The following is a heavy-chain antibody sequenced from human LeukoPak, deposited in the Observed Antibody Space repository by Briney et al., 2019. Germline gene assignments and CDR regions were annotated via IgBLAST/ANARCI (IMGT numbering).Heavy chain of an antibody. J-gene: IGHJ4*02. D-gene: IGHD6-6*01. CDR3: ARLGDSSSSIR. CDR2: IYYSGST. V-gene: IGHV4-59*08. CDR1: GGSISSYY. Sequence: SETLSLTCTVSGGSISSYYWSWIRQPPGKGLEWTGYIYYSGSTNYNPSLKSRVTISVDTSKNQFSLKLSSVTAADTAVYYCARLGDSSSSIRWGQGTLVTVSS.